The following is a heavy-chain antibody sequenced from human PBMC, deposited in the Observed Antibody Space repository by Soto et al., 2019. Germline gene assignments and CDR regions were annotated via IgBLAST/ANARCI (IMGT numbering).Heavy chain of an antibody. V-gene: IGHV4-34*01. J-gene: IGHJ4*02. Sequence: SETLSLTCAVYGGSFSGYYWSWIRQPPGKGLEWIGETNQRGSTNYNPSLQSRVTISLDTSKNHFSLRLSSLTSADTAVYYCARGYSAGSYWDYWGQGTLVTVSS. CDR1: GGSFSGYY. CDR3: ARGYSAGSYWDY. CDR2: TNQRGST. D-gene: IGHD3-10*01.